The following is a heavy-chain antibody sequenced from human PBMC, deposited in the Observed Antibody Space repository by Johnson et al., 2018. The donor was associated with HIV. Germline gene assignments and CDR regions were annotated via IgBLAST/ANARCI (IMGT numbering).Heavy chain of an antibody. CDR2: ISYDGSNK. V-gene: IGHV3-30*14. CDR3: ARGGTESVGYHPAAHFLSAFDI. J-gene: IGHJ3*02. Sequence: QVQLVESGGGVVQPGRSLRLSCAASGFTFSSYAMHWVRQAPGKGLDWVAVISYDGSNKYYADSVKGRFTISRDNSKNTLYLQMNSLRVEDTAIYYCARGGTESVGYHPAAHFLSAFDIWGQGTMVTVSS. D-gene: IGHD1-7*01. CDR1: GFTFSSYA.